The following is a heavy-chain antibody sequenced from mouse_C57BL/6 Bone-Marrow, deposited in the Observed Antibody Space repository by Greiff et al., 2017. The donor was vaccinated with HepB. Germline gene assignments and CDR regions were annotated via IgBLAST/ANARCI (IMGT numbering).Heavy chain of an antibody. J-gene: IGHJ3*01. CDR1: GYTFTSYG. CDR3: ARSLWAY. Sequence: VKLVESGAELARPGASVKLSCKASGYTFTSYGISWVKQRTGQGLEWIGEIYPRSGNTYYNEKFKGKATLTADKSSSTAYMELRSLTSEDSAVYFCARSLWAYWGQGTLVTVSA. D-gene: IGHD6-1*01. CDR2: IYPRSGNT. V-gene: IGHV1-81*01.